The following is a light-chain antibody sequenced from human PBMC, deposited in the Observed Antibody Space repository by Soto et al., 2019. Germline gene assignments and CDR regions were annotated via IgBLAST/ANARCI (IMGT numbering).Light chain of an antibody. V-gene: IGKV1-12*01. CDR3: QQANSLPLT. CDR1: QGISNW. J-gene: IGKJ4*01. Sequence: DIQMTQSPSSVSASVGDRVTISCRASQGISNWLAWYQQKPGKAPKLLIYAASGLQSGVPSRFRGRGSGTDFTLTITSLQPEDFAAYYCQQANSLPLTLGGGTKVDIK. CDR2: AAS.